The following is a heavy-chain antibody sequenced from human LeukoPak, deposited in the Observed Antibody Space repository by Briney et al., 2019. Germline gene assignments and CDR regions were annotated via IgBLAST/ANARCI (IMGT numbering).Heavy chain of an antibody. V-gene: IGHV4-28*03. D-gene: IGHD1-26*01. J-gene: IGHJ4*02. CDR2: IYYSGST. Sequence: PSDTLSLTCAVSGYSISSSNWWGWIRQPPGKGLERIGYIYYSGSTYYNPSLKSRVTMSVDTSKNQFSLKLSSVTAVDTAVYYCARATRGWELTIDYWGQGTLVTVSS. CDR1: GYSISSSNW. CDR3: ARATRGWELTIDY.